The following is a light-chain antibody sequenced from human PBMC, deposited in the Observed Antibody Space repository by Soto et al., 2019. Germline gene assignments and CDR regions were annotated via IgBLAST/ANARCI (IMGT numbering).Light chain of an antibody. Sequence: SYELTQPPSVSVAPGKTARITCGEASIGSKSVHWYQQKPGQAPVLVIYYDSDRPSGIPERFSGSNSGNTATLTISRVEAGDEGDYYCQVWDSSSDHYVFGTGTKLTVL. CDR3: QVWDSSSDHYV. J-gene: IGLJ1*01. CDR1: SIGSKS. CDR2: YDS. V-gene: IGLV3-21*04.